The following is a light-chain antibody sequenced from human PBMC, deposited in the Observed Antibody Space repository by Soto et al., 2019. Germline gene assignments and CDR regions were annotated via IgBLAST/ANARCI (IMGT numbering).Light chain of an antibody. J-gene: IGKJ1*01. CDR1: QSITNNY. V-gene: IGKV3-20*01. CDR3: QQYGSSPTWT. CDR2: GAS. Sequence: EIVLTQSPGTLSLSPGDRATLSCRASQSITNNYLAWYQQKPGQAPRLLIYGASTRASGIPDRFSGSGSGTDFTLTISRLEPEDSAVYYCQQYGSSPTWTFGQGTKVDIK.